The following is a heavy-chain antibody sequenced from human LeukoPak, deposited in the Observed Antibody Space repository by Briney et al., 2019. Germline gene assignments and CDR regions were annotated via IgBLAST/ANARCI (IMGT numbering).Heavy chain of an antibody. D-gene: IGHD3-9*01. CDR1: GGSISSGDYY. J-gene: IGHJ6*02. Sequence: SSETLSLTCTVSGGSISSGDYYWSWIRQPPGKGLEWIGYIYYSGGTYYNPSLKSRVTISVDTSKNQFSLKLSSVTAADTAVYYCARGNDILTGYYGMDVWGQGTTVTVSS. CDR3: ARGNDILTGYYGMDV. V-gene: IGHV4-30-4*01. CDR2: IYYSGGT.